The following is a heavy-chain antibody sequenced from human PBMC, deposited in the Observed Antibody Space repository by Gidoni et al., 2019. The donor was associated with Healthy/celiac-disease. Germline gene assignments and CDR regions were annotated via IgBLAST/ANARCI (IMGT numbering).Heavy chain of an antibody. CDR2: IRSKAYGGTT. CDR1: AFTFGHYA. CDR3: TRGGGYYYYGMDV. J-gene: IGHJ6*02. V-gene: IGHV3-49*03. D-gene: IGHD3-16*01. Sequence: VQLVESGGGLVQPGRSLRLSCTASAFTFGHYATSWFRQAPGKGLGWVGFIRSKAYGGTTEYAASVKGRFTISRDDSKSIAYLQMNSLKTEDTAVYYCTRGGGYYYYGMDVWGQGTTVTVSS.